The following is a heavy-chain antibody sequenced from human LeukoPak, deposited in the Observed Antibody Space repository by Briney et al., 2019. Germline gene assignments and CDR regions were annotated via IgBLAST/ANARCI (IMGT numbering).Heavy chain of an antibody. CDR2: TYYRSKWYN. D-gene: IGHD3-16*02. Sequence: SQTLSLTCAISGDSVSSNSAACNWIRQSPPRGLEWLGRTYYRSKWYNDYAVSVKSRITINPDTSKNQFSLQLNSVTPEDTAVYYCASSTSAMSFDAFDIWGQGTMVTVSS. CDR1: GDSVSSNSAA. V-gene: IGHV6-1*01. CDR3: ASSTSAMSFDAFDI. J-gene: IGHJ3*02.